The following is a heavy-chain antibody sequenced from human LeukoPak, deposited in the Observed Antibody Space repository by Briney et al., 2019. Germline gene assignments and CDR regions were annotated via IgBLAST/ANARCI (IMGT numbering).Heavy chain of an antibody. CDR1: GFTFSSYS. CDR3: ARRDYGSGSPEANLYYYYGMDV. CDR2: ISSSSSYI. J-gene: IGHJ6*02. Sequence: PGGSLRLSCAASGFTFSSYSMNWVRQAPGKGLEWVSSISSSSSYIYYADSVKGRFTISRDNAKNSLYLQMNSLRAEDTAVYYCARRDYGSGSPEANLYYYYGMDVWGQGTTVTVSS. V-gene: IGHV3-21*01. D-gene: IGHD3-10*01.